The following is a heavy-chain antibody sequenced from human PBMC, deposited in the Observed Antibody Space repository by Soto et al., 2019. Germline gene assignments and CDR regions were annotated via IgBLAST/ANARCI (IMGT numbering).Heavy chain of an antibody. J-gene: IGHJ4*02. V-gene: IGHV3-11*05. CDR3: ARDHHRYSGYDYVDY. CDR2: ISSSSSNT. Sequence: PGGSLRLSCAASGFTFSDAWMNWVRQAPGKGLEWVSYISSSSSNTNYADSVKGRFTISRDNAKNSLYLQMNSLRAEDTALYYCARDHHRYSGYDYVDYWGQGTLVTVSS. D-gene: IGHD5-12*01. CDR1: GFTFSDAW.